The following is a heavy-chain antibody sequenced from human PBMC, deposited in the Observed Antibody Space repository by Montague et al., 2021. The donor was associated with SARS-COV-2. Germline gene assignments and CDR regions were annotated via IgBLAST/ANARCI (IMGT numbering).Heavy chain of an antibody. CDR2: IYYSGST. Sequence: SETLSLTRTVSGGSISSRSYYWGWIRQPPGKGLEWIGSIYYSGSTYYNPSLKSRVTISVDTSKNQFSLKPSSVTAADTAVYYCARRWITMIVVVIKGGWFGPWGQGTLVTVSS. CDR3: ARRWITMIVVVIKGGWFGP. D-gene: IGHD3-22*01. V-gene: IGHV4-39*01. J-gene: IGHJ5*02. CDR1: GGSISSRSYY.